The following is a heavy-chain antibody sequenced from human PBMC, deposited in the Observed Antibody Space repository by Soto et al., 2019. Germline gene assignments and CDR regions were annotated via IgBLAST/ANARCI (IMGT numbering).Heavy chain of an antibody. CDR3: ARDGGYCSGGSSDMDWFDP. J-gene: IGHJ5*02. CDR1: GYTFTSYY. Sequence: GASVKVSCKASGYTFTSYYMHWVRQAPGQGLEWMGIINPSGSSTSYAQKFQGRVTMTRDTSTSTVYMELSSLRSEDTAVYYCARDGGYCSGGSSDMDWFDPWGQGTLVTVSS. V-gene: IGHV1-46*01. D-gene: IGHD2-15*01. CDR2: INPSGSST.